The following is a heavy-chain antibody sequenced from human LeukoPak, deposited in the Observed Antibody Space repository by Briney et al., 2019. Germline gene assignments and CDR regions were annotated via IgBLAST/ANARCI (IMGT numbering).Heavy chain of an antibody. Sequence: SETLSLTCTVSGGSISSSSYYWGWIRQPPGKGLEWIGSVYYSGSTYYNPSLKSRVTVSINTSKNQLSLELNSMTAADTAVYYCAREERCDSCKTKIGVFDIWGQGKVVTVS. D-gene: IGHD2-2*01. CDR1: GGSISSSSYY. CDR3: AREERCDSCKTKIGVFDI. V-gene: IGHV4-39*07. CDR2: VYYSGST. J-gene: IGHJ3*02.